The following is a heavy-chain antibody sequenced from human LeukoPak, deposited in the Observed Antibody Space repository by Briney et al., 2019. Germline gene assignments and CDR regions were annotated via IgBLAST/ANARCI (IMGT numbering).Heavy chain of an antibody. J-gene: IGHJ3*02. D-gene: IGHD1-26*01. CDR1: GYSFTSSW. Sequence: PGESLKISCKGSGYSFTSSWIGWVRQMPGKGLDWMGIIYPGDSDSRYSASFQGQVTISADKSIGTAYLQWSSLKASDTAMYYCARVRSGDYSEDAFDIWGQGTMVTVSS. V-gene: IGHV5-51*01. CDR2: IYPGDSDS. CDR3: ARVRSGDYSEDAFDI.